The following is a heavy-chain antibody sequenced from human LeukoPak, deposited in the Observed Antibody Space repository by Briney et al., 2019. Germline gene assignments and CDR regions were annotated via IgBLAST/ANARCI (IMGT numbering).Heavy chain of an antibody. V-gene: IGHV3-11*01. D-gene: IGHD3-22*01. CDR2: ISSSGSTI. CDR1: GFTFSDYY. Sequence: PGGSLRLSCAASGFTFSDYYMSWIRQAPGKGLEWVSYISSSGSTIYYADSVKGRFTISRDDAKNSLYLQMNSLRAEDTAVYYCARGSGADRTYYYDSSGYYYVVWGQGTLVTVSS. CDR3: ARGSGADRTYYYDSSGYYYVV. J-gene: IGHJ4*02.